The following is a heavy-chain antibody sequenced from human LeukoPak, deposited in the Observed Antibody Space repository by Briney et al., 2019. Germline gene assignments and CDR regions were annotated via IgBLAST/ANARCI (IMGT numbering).Heavy chain of an antibody. D-gene: IGHD5-24*01. Sequence: GSLRLSCAASGFTFSSYAMSWVRQAPGKGLEWVSTISGSGATTYYADSVKGRFTISRDNSKNTLYLQVNNLRAEDTAVYYCAKEDDYNYIDYWGQGTLVTVSS. CDR1: GFTFSSYA. CDR3: AKEDDYNYIDY. CDR2: ISGSGATT. V-gene: IGHV3-23*01. J-gene: IGHJ4*02.